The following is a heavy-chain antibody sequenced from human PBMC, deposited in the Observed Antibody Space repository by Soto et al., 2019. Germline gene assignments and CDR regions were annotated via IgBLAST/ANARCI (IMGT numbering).Heavy chain of an antibody. Sequence: SETLSLTCTVSGGSISSYYWSWIRQPPGKGLEWIGYIYYSGSTNYNPSLKSRVTISVDTSKNQFSLKLSSVTAADTAVYYCARGGITMVRGVIVPYYYYGMDVWGQGTTVTVSS. D-gene: IGHD3-10*01. CDR3: ARGGITMVRGVIVPYYYYGMDV. J-gene: IGHJ6*02. V-gene: IGHV4-59*01. CDR1: GGSISSYY. CDR2: IYYSGST.